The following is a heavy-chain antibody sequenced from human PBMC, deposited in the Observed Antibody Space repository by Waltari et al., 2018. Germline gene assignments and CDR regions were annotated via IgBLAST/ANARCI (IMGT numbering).Heavy chain of an antibody. J-gene: IGHJ4*02. D-gene: IGHD3-10*01. V-gene: IGHV3-7*01. CDR1: GFTFGRHW. CDR2: IKQDGTQQ. Sequence: EVQLVESGGGLVQPGGSLRLSCVASGFTFGRHWRSWVRQAPEKGLEWVADIKQDGTQQYYVDSVKGRFTVSRDNHKNSLFLQMNSLRAEDTAVYYCARALPGEITVYDYWAQGALVTVSS. CDR3: ARALPGEITVYDY.